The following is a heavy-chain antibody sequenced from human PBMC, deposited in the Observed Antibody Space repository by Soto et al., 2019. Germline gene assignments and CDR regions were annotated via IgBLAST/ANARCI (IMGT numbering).Heavy chain of an antibody. CDR1: GFTFSRFG. V-gene: IGHV3-30*18. CDR3: AKPVAVAGDLDT. CDR2: ISSDGETK. D-gene: IGHD6-19*01. J-gene: IGHJ5*02. Sequence: GWSLRLSCVASGFTFSRFGIHWVRQAPGKGLEWVGVISSDGETKYYADSVKGRFTISRDNSKNTLYLQMDSLSPEDTAVYYFAKPVAVAGDLDTGGEGSLVTVSS.